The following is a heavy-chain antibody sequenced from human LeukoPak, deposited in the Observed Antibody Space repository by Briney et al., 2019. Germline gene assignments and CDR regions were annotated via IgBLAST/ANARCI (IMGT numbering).Heavy chain of an antibody. D-gene: IGHD6-25*01. J-gene: IGHJ4*02. CDR2: IYDGGTT. CDR1: GVTVSSNY. V-gene: IGHV3-53*01. Sequence: GGSLRLSCAASGVTVSSNYMSWVRQAPGKGLEWVSIIYDGGTTYHADSVKGRFTISRDNSKNTVFLQMNSLRAEDTAVYYCAREQRPGVYFDCWGQGALVTVSS. CDR3: AREQRPGVYFDC.